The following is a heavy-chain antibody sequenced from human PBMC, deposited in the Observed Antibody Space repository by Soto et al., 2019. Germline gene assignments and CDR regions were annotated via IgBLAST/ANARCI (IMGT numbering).Heavy chain of an antibody. J-gene: IGHJ5*02. V-gene: IGHV1-2*02. CDR2: INPNSGGT. Sequence: VASVKVSCKASGYTFTGYYMHWVRQAPGQGLEWMGWINPNSGGTNYAQKFQGRVTMTRNTSISTAYMELSSLRSEDTAVYYCARASYYDFWSGYYWFDPWGQGTLVTVSS. CDR1: GYTFTGYY. CDR3: ARASYYDFWSGYYWFDP. D-gene: IGHD3-3*01.